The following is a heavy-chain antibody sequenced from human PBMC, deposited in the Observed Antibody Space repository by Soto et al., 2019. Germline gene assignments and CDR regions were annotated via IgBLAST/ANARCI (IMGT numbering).Heavy chain of an antibody. J-gene: IGHJ4*02. CDR2: ISGSGNTI. CDR1: GFTFSSYS. D-gene: IGHD3-10*01. CDR3: ASDPYYYASGY. Sequence: EVQLVESGGGLVQPGGSLRLSCAASGFTFSSYSMNWVRQTPGKGLEWLSYISGSGNTIYYADSVKGRFTVSRDNARNSLYLQMNSLRAEDTAFYYCASDPYYYASGYWGQGTLVTVSS. V-gene: IGHV3-48*04.